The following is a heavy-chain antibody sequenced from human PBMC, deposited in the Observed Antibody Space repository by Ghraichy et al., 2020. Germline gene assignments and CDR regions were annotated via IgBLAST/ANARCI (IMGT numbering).Heavy chain of an antibody. D-gene: IGHD2-21*02. Sequence: ESLNISCAASGFTFSSYAMSWVRQAPGKGLEWVSVISGSGGSTQYAESVKGRFTISRDNSKNTLYLQMNSLRAEDTAVYYCAKEVGAYCGGDCYSTDWGQGTLVTVSS. V-gene: IGHV3-23*01. J-gene: IGHJ4*02. CDR2: ISGSGGST. CDR3: AKEVGAYCGGDCYSTD. CDR1: GFTFSSYA.